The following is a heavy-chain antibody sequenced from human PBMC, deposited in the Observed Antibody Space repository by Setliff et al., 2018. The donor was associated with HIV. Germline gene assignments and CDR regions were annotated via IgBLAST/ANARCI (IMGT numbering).Heavy chain of an antibody. CDR3: ARPREFYYDSSGYADSFDF. V-gene: IGHV5-51*01. J-gene: IGHJ3*01. Sequence: GESLKISCKASGYSFTNYWVGWVRQMPGNGLEWVGLIWPADSDTRYWPSFEGQVTISADKSISTAYLQWSSLKASDTAMYYCARPREFYYDSSGYADSFDFWGQGTMVTVSS. CDR2: IWPADSDT. D-gene: IGHD3-22*01. CDR1: GYSFTNYW.